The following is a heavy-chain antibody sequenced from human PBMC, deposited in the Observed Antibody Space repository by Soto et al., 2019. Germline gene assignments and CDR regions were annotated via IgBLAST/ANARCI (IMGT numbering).Heavy chain of an antibody. D-gene: IGHD6-19*01. Sequence: QVQLVESGGGVVQPGRSLRLSCAASGFTFSSYGMHWVRQAPGKGLEWVAVISYEGSNKYYADSVKGRFTISRDNSKNTMYLQMNSLRAEATVVDYGAKDNLAGIPVAGMYGMDVWGQGTTVTVSS. CDR1: GFTFSSYG. J-gene: IGHJ6*02. CDR2: ISYEGSNK. CDR3: AKDNLAGIPVAGMYGMDV. V-gene: IGHV3-30*18.